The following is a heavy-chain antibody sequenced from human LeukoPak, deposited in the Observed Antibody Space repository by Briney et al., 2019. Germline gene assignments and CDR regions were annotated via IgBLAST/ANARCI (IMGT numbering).Heavy chain of an antibody. Sequence: GGSLRLSCTASGFAFSTYWMFWVRQAPGKGLVWVSQINPEGASTTYGDPAKGRFTASRDNAKNALHLQMNSLRVDDTAVYYCARGTAITAGTDFWGQGTLVTVSS. CDR3: ARGTAITAGTDF. CDR2: INPEGAST. J-gene: IGHJ4*02. D-gene: IGHD6-19*01. V-gene: IGHV3-74*01. CDR1: GFAFSTYW.